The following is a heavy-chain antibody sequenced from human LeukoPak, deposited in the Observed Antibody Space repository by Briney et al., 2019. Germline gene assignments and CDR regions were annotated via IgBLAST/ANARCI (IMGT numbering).Heavy chain of an antibody. J-gene: IGHJ3*02. CDR2: IYYSGST. CDR1: GGSISSYY. V-gene: IGHV4-59*01. CDR3: ARRHTYYYDSSGYPLDAFDI. D-gene: IGHD3-22*01. Sequence: SKTLSLTCTVSGGSISSYYWSWIRQPPGKGLEWIGYIYYSGSTNYNPSLKSRVTISVDTSKNQFSLKLSSVTAADTAVYYCARRHTYYYDSSGYPLDAFDIWGQGTMVTVPS.